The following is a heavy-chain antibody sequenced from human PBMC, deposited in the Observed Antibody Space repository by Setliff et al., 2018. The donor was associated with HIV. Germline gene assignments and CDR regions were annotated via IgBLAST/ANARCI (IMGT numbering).Heavy chain of an antibody. CDR3: ARGGTVSADFDS. J-gene: IGHJ4*02. CDR2: IYYSGSA. CDR1: GASIRNGFYY. V-gene: IGHV4-39*07. Sequence: SETLSLTCTASGASIRNGFYYWHWIRQPPGKGLEWTGSIYYSGSAFYNPSLKSRVSMSIDTSKNQFSLRLNSVTTADTAVYFCARGGTVSADFDSWGQGTLVTVSS. D-gene: IGHD6-19*01.